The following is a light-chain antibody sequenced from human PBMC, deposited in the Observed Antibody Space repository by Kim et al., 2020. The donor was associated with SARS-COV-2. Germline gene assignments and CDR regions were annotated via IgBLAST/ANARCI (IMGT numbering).Light chain of an antibody. CDR1: NIGSEN. Sequence: SYELTQPLSVSVARGQTARITCGGTNIGSENLHWYQQKPGQAPVLVIYRDSDRPSGIPERFSGSNSGNTATLTISRAQGGDEADYYCQVWDSSTVVFGGGTKVTVL. V-gene: IGLV3-9*01. CDR3: QVWDSSTVV. CDR2: RDS. J-gene: IGLJ2*01.